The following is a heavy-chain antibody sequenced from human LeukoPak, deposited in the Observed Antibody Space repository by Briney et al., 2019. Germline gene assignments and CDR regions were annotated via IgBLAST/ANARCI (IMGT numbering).Heavy chain of an antibody. CDR2: ISTSHSYI. D-gene: IGHD6-13*01. V-gene: IGHV3-21*01. CDR1: GFTFNSYT. Sequence: GGSLRLSCTASGFTFNSYTFNWVRQAPGKGLEWVSSISTSHSYIYYADSLKGRFTISRDNAKNSLYVQMNSLRAEDTAVYYCARDASARMDYFYYYMDVWGKGTTVTVSS. CDR3: ARDASARMDYFYYYMDV. J-gene: IGHJ6*03.